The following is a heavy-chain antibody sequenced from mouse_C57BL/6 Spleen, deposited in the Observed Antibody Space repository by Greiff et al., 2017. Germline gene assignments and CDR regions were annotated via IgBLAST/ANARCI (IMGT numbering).Heavy chain of an antibody. CDR3: ATHYYGSSPWFAY. Sequence: VKVVESGPELVKPGASVKISCKASGYAFSSSWMNWVKQRPGKGLEWIGRIYPGDGDTNYNGKFKGKATLTADKSSSTAYMQLSSLTSEDSAVYFCATHYYGSSPWFAYWGQGTLVTVSA. V-gene: IGHV1-82*01. CDR1: GYAFSSSW. J-gene: IGHJ3*01. CDR2: IYPGDGDT. D-gene: IGHD1-1*01.